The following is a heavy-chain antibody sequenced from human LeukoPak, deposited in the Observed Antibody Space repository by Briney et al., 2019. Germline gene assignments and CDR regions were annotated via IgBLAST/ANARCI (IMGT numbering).Heavy chain of an antibody. J-gene: IGHJ5*02. V-gene: IGHV4-61*01. CDR3: ARGFGDWGLSWFDP. CDR1: GGSVSSGSYY. CDR2: IYYSGSA. Sequence: SETLSLTCTVSGGSVSSGSYYWRSIRQPPGRGLEWIGYIYYSGSAKYNPSLKSRVTISVDTSKNQFSLKLTSVTAADTAVYYCARGFGDWGLSWFDPWGQGTLVTVSS. D-gene: IGHD3-10*01.